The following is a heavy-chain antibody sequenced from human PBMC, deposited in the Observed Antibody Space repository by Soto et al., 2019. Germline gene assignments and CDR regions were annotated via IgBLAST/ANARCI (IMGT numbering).Heavy chain of an antibody. V-gene: IGHV1-69*01. J-gene: IGHJ6*02. Sequence: QVQLVQSGAEVKKPGSSVKVSCKASGGTFSSYAISWVRQAPGQGLEWMGGIIPIFGTANYAQKFQGIVTITADASTSTAYMELSSLRSEDTAVYYCARDTIVVVPAARLYYYYGMDVWGQGTTVTVSS. D-gene: IGHD2-2*01. CDR3: ARDTIVVVPAARLYYYYGMDV. CDR2: IIPIFGTA. CDR1: GGTFSSYA.